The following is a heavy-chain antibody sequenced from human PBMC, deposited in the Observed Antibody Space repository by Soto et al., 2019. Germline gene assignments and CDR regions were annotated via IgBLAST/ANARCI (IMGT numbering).Heavy chain of an antibody. J-gene: IGHJ5*02. CDR2: IYYSGST. Sequence: SETLSLTCTVSGGSISSYYWSWIRQPPGKGLEWIGYIYYSGSTNYNPSLKSRVTISVDTSKNQFSLKLSSVTAADTAVYYCARDVIYLDRDNWFDPWGQGTLVTV. CDR3: ARDVIYLDRDNWFDP. CDR1: GGSISSYY. V-gene: IGHV4-59*01.